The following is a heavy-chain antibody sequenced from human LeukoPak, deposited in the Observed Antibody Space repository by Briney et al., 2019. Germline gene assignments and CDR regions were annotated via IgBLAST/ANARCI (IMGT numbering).Heavy chain of an antibody. CDR3: ARGDSGIFGS. CDR2: IYPGDSDT. V-gene: IGHV5-51*01. Sequence: GESLKISCKGSGYSFASYWIGWVRQMPGKGLEWMGLIYPGDSDTRYSPSFQGQVSIAADKSISTAYLQWSSLKAADTAMYFCARGDSGIFGSWGQGTQVTISS. J-gene: IGHJ5*02. CDR1: GYSFASYW. D-gene: IGHD3-3*01.